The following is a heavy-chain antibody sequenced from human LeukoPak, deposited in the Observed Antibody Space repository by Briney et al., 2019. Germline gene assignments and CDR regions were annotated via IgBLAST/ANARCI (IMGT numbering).Heavy chain of an antibody. V-gene: IGHV3-21*01. CDR1: GYTFSSYS. J-gene: IGHJ4*02. CDR3: ARVLAAPDY. Sequence: GRSLRLSCATSGYTFSSYSMHWVSQAPGKGREWVSSISSSRSYIFYADLVEGRFTISRDNAKNSLYLQMNSLRAEDTAVYYCARVLAAPDYWGQGTLVTVSS. D-gene: IGHD6-25*01. CDR2: ISSSRSYI.